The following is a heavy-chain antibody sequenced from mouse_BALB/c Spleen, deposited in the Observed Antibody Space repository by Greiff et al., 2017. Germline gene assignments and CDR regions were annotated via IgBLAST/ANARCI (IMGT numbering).Heavy chain of an antibody. D-gene: IGHD2-1*01. CDR2: ISSGGSYT. V-gene: IGHV5-9-4*01. J-gene: IGHJ4*01. CDR1: GFTFSSYA. Sequence: EVQRVESGGGLVKPGGSLKLSCEASGFTFSSYAMSWVRQSPEKRLEWVAEISSGGSYTYYPDTVTGRFTISRDNAKNTLYLEMSSLRSEDTAMYYCARDGKNAMDYWGQGTSVTVSS. CDR3: ARDGKNAMDY.